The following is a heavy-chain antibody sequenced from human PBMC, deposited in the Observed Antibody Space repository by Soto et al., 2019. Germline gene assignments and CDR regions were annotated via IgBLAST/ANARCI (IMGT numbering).Heavy chain of an antibody. CDR3: TTDWGDMVRGVIIT. D-gene: IGHD3-10*01. J-gene: IGHJ5*02. Sequence: EVQLVESGGGLVKPGGSLRLSCAASGFIFSNAWMSWVRQAPGKGLEWVGRIKSKTDGGTTDYAAPVKGRFTISRDDSINTLYLQMNSLKTEDTAVYYCTTDWGDMVRGVIITWGQGTLVTVSS. CDR1: GFIFSNAW. V-gene: IGHV3-15*01. CDR2: IKSKTDGGTT.